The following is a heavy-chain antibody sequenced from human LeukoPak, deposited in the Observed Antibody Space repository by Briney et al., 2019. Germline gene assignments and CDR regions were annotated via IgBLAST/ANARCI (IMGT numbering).Heavy chain of an antibody. CDR3: ARRAYSGSYGWAFYFDY. CDR2: INPNSGGT. Sequence: ASVKVSCKASGYTFTGYYMHWVRQAPGQGLEWMGRINPNSGGTNYAQKFQGRVTVTRDTSISIAYMELSRLRSDDTAVYYCARRAYSGSYGWAFYFDYWGQGTLVTVSS. CDR1: GYTFTGYY. J-gene: IGHJ4*02. V-gene: IGHV1-2*06. D-gene: IGHD1-26*01.